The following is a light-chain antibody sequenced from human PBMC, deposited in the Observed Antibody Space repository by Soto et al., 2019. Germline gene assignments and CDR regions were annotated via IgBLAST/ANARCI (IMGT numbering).Light chain of an antibody. J-gene: IGKJ2*01. CDR2: LGF. CDR1: QRLLHSNGNNF. CDR3: MQALQTPYT. Sequence: EIVMTQSPPSLTVTPGEPASISCRSSQRLLHSNGNNFLDWYLQKPGQSPQLLIYLGFNRASGVTDRVSGSGAGTDFTLKISSVEAEDVGVYYCMQALQTPYTFGQGTKLEIK. V-gene: IGKV2-28*01.